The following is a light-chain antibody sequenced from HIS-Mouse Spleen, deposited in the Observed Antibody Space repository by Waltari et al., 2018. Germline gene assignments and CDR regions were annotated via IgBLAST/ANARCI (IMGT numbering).Light chain of an antibody. CDR2: WAS. J-gene: IGKJ4*01. CDR3: QQYYSTQLT. Sequence: DIVMTQSPDSLAVSLGERATINCKSSQSVLYSSNNKNYLAWYQQKPGQPPKLLIYWASTRESGVPDRFSGSGSGTDFTLTISSLLAEDVAVYYCQQYYSTQLTFGGGTKVEIK. CDR1: QSVLYSSNNKNY. V-gene: IGKV4-1*01.